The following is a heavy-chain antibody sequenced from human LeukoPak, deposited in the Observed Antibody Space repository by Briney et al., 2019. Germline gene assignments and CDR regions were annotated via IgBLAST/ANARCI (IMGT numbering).Heavy chain of an antibody. CDR2: INHSGNS. Sequence: SETLSLTCAVYGGSFSGNSWNWIRQPPGKGLEWIGEINHSGNSNYNPSLTSRVTISVDTSKNQFSLKLSSVTAADTAVYYCARVRGAYYYDSSGYYYGDFFDYWGQGTLVTVSS. J-gene: IGHJ4*02. CDR1: GGSFSGNS. CDR3: ARVRGAYYYDSSGYYYGDFFDY. V-gene: IGHV4-34*01. D-gene: IGHD3-22*01.